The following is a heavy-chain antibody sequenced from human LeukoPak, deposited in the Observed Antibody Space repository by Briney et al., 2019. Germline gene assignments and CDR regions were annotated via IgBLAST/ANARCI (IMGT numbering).Heavy chain of an antibody. D-gene: IGHD4-11*01. CDR1: GYTFTGYY. J-gene: IGHJ6*02. CDR3: ARDPTPVTTMEYYYYGMDV. CDR2: IIPILGIA. Sequence: GASVKVSCKASGYTFTGYYMHWVRQAPGQGLEWMGRIIPILGIANYAQKFQGRVTITADKSTSTAYMELSSLRSEDTAVYYCARDPTPVTTMEYYYYGMDVWGQGTTVTVSS. V-gene: IGHV1-69*04.